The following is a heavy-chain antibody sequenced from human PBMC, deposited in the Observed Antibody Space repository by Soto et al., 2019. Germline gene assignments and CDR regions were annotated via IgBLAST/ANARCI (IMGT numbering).Heavy chain of an antibody. CDR2: INHSGST. V-gene: IGHV4-34*01. CDR3: ARGGTIFGVVLYGRIWFDP. D-gene: IGHD3-3*01. Sequence: SETLSLTCAVYGGSFSGYYWSWIRQPPGKGLEWIGEINHSGSTNYNPSLKSRVTISVDTSKNQFSLKLSSVTAADTAVYYCARGGTIFGVVLYGRIWFDPWGHATLVTVSS. CDR1: GGSFSGYY. J-gene: IGHJ5*02.